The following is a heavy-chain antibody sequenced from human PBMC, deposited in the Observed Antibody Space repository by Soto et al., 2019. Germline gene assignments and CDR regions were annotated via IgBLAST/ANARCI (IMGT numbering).Heavy chain of an antibody. Sequence: GESMTISCKGSGYSFTSYWIGWVRQMPGKGLEWMGIIYPGDSDTRYSPSFQGQVTISADKSISTAYLQWSSLKASDTAMYYCERLNGDRGCYSEDYSYCGRDLWCQGTTVTGSS. D-gene: IGHD2-15*01. CDR3: ERLNGDRGCYSEDYSYCGRDL. J-gene: IGHJ6*02. V-gene: IGHV5-51*01. CDR1: GYSFTSYW. CDR2: IYPGDSDT.